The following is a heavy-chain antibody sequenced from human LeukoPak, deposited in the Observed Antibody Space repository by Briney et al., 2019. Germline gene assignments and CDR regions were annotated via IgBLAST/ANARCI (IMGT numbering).Heavy chain of an antibody. CDR1: GVSFSGYY. J-gene: IGHJ3*02. D-gene: IGHD6-13*01. CDR2: INHSGST. CDR3: ARGRIWYSSRWSVGLWGAFDI. V-gene: IGHV4-34*01. Sequence: SQTLSLTCAVYGVSFSGYYWSWIRQPPGKGLEWVGEINHSGSTNYNPSLKSRVTISVVTFKSQYSLKLRSLKAEDTAVYYCARGRIWYSSRWSVGLWGAFDIWGQRTIVTVS.